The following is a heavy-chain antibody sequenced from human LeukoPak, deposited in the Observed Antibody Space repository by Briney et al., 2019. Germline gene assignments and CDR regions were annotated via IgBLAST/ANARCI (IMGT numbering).Heavy chain of an antibody. J-gene: IGHJ6*03. CDR1: GFSSSTYA. Sequence: GGSLRLSCPTSGFSSSTYAMSWVRQAPGKGLQWVSAISGSGDRTYYADSVEGRFTISRDNYKNILFLQGTSLRVDDTAVYYCVKIEGSGWTGYMDVWGKGTAVTVSS. CDR3: VKIEGSGWTGYMDV. CDR2: ISGSGDRT. D-gene: IGHD6-19*01. V-gene: IGHV3-23*01.